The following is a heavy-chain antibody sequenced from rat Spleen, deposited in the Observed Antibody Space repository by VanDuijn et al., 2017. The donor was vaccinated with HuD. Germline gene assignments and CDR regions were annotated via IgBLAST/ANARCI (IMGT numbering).Heavy chain of an antibody. CDR3: TTEGNWSFSYFDY. Sequence: EVQLVESGGGLVQPGRSLKLSCVASGFTFSNYGMAWVRQAPKKGLEWVAYISYDGGSTYYRDPVKGRFTISRDNAKSTLYLQMDSLRSEDTATYYCTTEGNWSFSYFDYWGQGVMVTVSS. J-gene: IGHJ2*01. CDR1: GFTFSNYG. D-gene: IGHD5-1*01. CDR2: ISYDGGST. V-gene: IGHV5-20*01.